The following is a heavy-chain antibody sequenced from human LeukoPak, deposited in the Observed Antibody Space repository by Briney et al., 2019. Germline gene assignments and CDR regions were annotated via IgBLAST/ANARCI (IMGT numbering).Heavy chain of an antibody. V-gene: IGHV3-23*01. J-gene: IGHJ3*02. CDR3: AKGTAFDI. CDR1: GFTFSSYA. CDR2: ITGSGGRT. Sequence: GGSLRLSCAASGFTFSSYAMSWVREAPGKGLEGVSSITGSGGRTYYTHSVKGRFPISRDNSKNTLYLQMNSLRAEDTAVYYCAKGTAFDIWGQGTVVTVSS.